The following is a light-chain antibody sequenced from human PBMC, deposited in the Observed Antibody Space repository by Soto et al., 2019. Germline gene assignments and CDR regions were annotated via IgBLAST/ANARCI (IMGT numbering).Light chain of an antibody. CDR2: GAS. Sequence: EIVMTQSPATLSVSPGERATLSFRASQSVSTNLAWYQQKPGQAPRLLMYGASTRATGIPARFSGSGSGTEFTLTISSLQSEDFAVYYCQQYHNWPPYTFGKGTKLESK. J-gene: IGKJ2*01. CDR1: QSVSTN. V-gene: IGKV3-15*01. CDR3: QQYHNWPPYT.